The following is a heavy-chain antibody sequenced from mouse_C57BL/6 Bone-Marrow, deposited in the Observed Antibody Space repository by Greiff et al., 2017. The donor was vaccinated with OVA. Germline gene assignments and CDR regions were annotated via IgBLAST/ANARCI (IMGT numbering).Heavy chain of an antibody. CDR2: IYPRSGNT. J-gene: IGHJ4*01. V-gene: IGHV1-81*01. Sequence: VKLQESGAELARPGASVKLSCKASGYTFTSYGISWVKQRTGQGLEWIGEIYPRSGNTYYNEKFKGKATLTADKSSSTAYMELRSLTSEDSAVYFCARDGSDYAMDYWGQGTSVTVSS. CDR1: GYTFTSYG. CDR3: ARDGSDYAMDY. D-gene: IGHD1-1*01.